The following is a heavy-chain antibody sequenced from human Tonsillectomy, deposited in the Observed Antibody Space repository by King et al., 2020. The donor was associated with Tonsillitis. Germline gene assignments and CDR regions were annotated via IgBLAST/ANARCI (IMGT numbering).Heavy chain of an antibody. CDR2: ISHDGGDK. Sequence: VQLVEFGGGVVQPGRSLSLSCAASGFTFSSYSMNWVRQAPGKGLEWVAVISHDGGDKYYADSVKGRFTISRDNSKNTLYLQMNSLRPEDTAVYYCARVDSGSAFYYFGMDVWGQGTTVTVSS. J-gene: IGHJ6*02. D-gene: IGHD1-26*01. CDR1: GFTFSSYS. V-gene: IGHV3-30*04. CDR3: ARVDSGSAFYYFGMDV.